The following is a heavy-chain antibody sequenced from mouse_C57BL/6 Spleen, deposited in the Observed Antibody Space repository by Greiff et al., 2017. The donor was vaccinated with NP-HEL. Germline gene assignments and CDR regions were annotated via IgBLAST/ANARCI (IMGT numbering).Heavy chain of an antibody. J-gene: IGHJ4*01. V-gene: IGHV1-19*01. CDR2: INPYNGGT. D-gene: IGHD1-1*01. CDR1: GYTFTDYY. CDR3: ARSHYYGSSLYYAMDY. Sequence: EVQLQQSGPVLVKPGASVKMSCKASGYTFTDYYMNWVKQSHGKSLEWIGVINPYNGGTSYNQKFKGKATLTVDKSSSTAYMELNSLTSEDSAVYYCARSHYYGSSLYYAMDYWGQGTSVTVSS.